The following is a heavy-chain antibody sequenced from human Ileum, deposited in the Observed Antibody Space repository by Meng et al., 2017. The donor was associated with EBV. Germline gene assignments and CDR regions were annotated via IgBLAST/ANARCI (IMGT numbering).Heavy chain of an antibody. CDR2: IYYSGNA. V-gene: IGHV4-59*01. Sequence: QVPVEESGPGLVKPSETLSLTCTVSGGSLSGYYWSWIRQPPGKGLEWIGYIYYSGNANYNPSLKSRLRLSVDTSKNQFSLNLDSVTAADTAVYYCARTRGSAGAGADPWGQGTLVTVSS. D-gene: IGHD6-19*01. J-gene: IGHJ5*02. CDR1: GGSLSGYY. CDR3: ARTRGSAGAGADP.